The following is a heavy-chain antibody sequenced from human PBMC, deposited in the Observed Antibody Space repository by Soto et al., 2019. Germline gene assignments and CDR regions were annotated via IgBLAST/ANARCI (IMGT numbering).Heavy chain of an antibody. J-gene: IGHJ4*02. CDR3: ARHFRDGWQHQQPFDY. Sequence: SETLSLTCTVSGGSISSYYWSWIRQPPGKGLEWIGYIYYSGSTNYNPSLKSRVTISVDTSKNQFSLKLSSVTAADTAVYYCARHFRDGWQHQQPFDYWGQGTLVTVSS. CDR1: GGSISSYY. CDR2: IYYSGST. V-gene: IGHV4-59*08. D-gene: IGHD6-13*01.